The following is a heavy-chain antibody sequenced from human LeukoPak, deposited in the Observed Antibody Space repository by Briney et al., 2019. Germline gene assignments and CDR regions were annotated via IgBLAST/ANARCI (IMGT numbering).Heavy chain of an antibody. D-gene: IGHD5-12*01. J-gene: IGHJ4*02. V-gene: IGHV3-74*03. CDR2: INTDGSST. CDR1: GFTFSTYW. CDR3: ARGGTNVDIVATTDSDFDY. Sequence: GGSLRLSCAASGFTFSTYWMHWVRQAPGKGLVWVSRINTDGSSTTYADSVKGRFTISRDNAKNSLYLQMNSLRAEDTAVYYCARGGTNVDIVATTDSDFDYWGQGTLVTVSS.